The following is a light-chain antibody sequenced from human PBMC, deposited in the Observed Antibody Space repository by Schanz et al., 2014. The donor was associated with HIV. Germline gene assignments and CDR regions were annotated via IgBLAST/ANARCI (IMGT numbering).Light chain of an antibody. V-gene: IGKV1-39*01. Sequence: DIQMAQSPSSLSASLGDRVAITCRASQNITDHLTWSQQKTGRPPKLLIYAATVLHPGVPSRFSGSGSGTDFTLTITNLQPEDFALYFCQQSFTTPSITFGQGTRLEIK. CDR1: QNITDH. CDR2: AAT. CDR3: QQSFTTPSIT. J-gene: IGKJ5*01.